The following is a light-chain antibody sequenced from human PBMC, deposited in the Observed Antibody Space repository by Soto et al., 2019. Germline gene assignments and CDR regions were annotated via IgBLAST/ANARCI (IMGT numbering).Light chain of an antibody. CDR2: AVS. CDR1: QRIDSY. Sequence: DFQVPRSASCVAACGGGRVTITCRTSQRIDSYLNWYQHKPGKAPKLLIYAVSSLQSGVPSRFSGSGSGTDFILTINNFQAEDSGTYFCQQSYRLPLTFGGGTKVDIK. J-gene: IGKJ4*01. CDR3: QQSYRLPLT. V-gene: IGKV1-39*01.